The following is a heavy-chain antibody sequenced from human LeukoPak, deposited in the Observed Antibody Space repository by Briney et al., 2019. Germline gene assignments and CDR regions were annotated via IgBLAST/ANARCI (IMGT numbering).Heavy chain of an antibody. Sequence: APVKVSCKASGYTFTGYYMHWVQQAPGQGLDWMGWINPNSGGTNYAQKFQGRVTMTRDTSISTAYMELSRLRSDDTAVYYCARGSHDWLLPMDVWGKGTTVTVSS. CDR1: GYTFTGYY. D-gene: IGHD3-9*01. J-gene: IGHJ6*03. CDR3: ARGSHDWLLPMDV. CDR2: INPNSGGT. V-gene: IGHV1-2*02.